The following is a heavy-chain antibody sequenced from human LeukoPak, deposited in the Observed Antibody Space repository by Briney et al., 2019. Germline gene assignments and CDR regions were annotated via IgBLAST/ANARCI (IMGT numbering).Heavy chain of an antibody. CDR2: INPNSGGT. Sequence: ASVKVSCKASGYTFTGYYMHWVRQAPGQGLEWMGRINPNSGGTNYAQKFQGRVTMTRDTSISTAYMELSRLRSDDTAVYYCARSLYSSGYGSRYFDYWGQGTLVTVSS. CDR3: ARSLYSSGYGSRYFDY. V-gene: IGHV1-2*06. J-gene: IGHJ4*02. CDR1: GYTFTGYY. D-gene: IGHD3-22*01.